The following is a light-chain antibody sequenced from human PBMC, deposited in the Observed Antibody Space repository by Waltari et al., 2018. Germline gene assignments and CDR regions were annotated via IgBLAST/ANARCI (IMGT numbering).Light chain of an antibody. CDR1: SRDVGGYNY. Sequence: QSALTQPASVSGSPGQSITISCTGTSRDVGGYNYVSWHQQHPGKAPKLMIYEVSNRPSGVSNRFSGSKSGTTASLTISGLQAEDEADYYCSSYTSSSTLVVFGGGTKLTVL. J-gene: IGLJ2*01. CDR2: EVS. V-gene: IGLV2-14*01. CDR3: SSYTSSSTLVV.